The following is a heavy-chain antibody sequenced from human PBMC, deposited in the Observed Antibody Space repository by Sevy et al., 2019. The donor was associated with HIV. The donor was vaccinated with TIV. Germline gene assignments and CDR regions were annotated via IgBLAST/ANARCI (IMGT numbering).Heavy chain of an antibody. CDR1: GGSISYYY. CDR2: IYYSGRT. V-gene: IGHV4-59*01. CDR3: ARGYGDYNIYYFDY. D-gene: IGHD4-17*01. J-gene: IGHJ4*02. Sequence: SETLSLTCTVSGGSISYYYWSWIRQPPGKGLEWTGYIYYSGRTNYNPSLKSRVTISVDTSKNQFSLRLSSVTAVDTAVYYCARGYGDYNIYYFDYWGQGTLVTVSS.